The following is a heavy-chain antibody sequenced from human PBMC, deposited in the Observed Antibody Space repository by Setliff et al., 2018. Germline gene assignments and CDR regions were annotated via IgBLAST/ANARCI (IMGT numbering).Heavy chain of an antibody. CDR2: INPSGGTT. CDR1: GYAFTNYY. CDR3: VRAPPTVVIPPGRAFFDP. V-gene: IGHV1-46*01. D-gene: IGHD2-2*01. J-gene: IGHJ5*02. Sequence: GASVKVSCKASGYAFTNYYIHWVRQAPGQGLEWMGLINPSGGTTTYAQKFLGRLTMTSDTSAGTVSMDMSSLRSEDTAVYYCVRAPPTVVIPPGRAFFDPWGQGTLVTVSS.